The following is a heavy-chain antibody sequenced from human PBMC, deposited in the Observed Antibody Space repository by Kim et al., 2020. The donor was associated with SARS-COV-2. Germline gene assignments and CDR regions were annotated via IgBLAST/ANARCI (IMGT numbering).Heavy chain of an antibody. V-gene: IGHV3-7*01. J-gene: IGHJ4*02. D-gene: IGHD3-22*01. CDR3: VRGGGYLPQ. CDR1: GVTFSSSW. Sequence: GGSLRLSCAASGVTFSSSWMTWIRQAPGKGLEWVANIKEDGSEKFYVDSVKGRFTISRDNAKTSLYLQMNSLRVEDTAVHYCVRGGGYLPQRGQGTLVTV. CDR2: IKEDGSEK.